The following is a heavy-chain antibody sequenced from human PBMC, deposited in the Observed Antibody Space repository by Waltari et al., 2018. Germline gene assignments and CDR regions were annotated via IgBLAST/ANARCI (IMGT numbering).Heavy chain of an antibody. D-gene: IGHD5-12*01. Sequence: WIRQPPGQGLEWIGTISYAGTTYTNPALRSRLTMSRDTSKNQLSLTLGSTTAADTAVYYCATYIGASVGTAAFDVWGQGTMVTVSS. CDR3: ATYIGASVGTAAFDV. V-gene: IGHV4-39*01. CDR2: ISYAGTT. J-gene: IGHJ3*01.